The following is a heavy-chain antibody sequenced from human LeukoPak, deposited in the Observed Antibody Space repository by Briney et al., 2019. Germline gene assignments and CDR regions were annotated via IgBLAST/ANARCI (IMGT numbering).Heavy chain of an antibody. Sequence: SETLFLTCTVSGASVSSSYRNWIRQPAGKGLEWIGRIYNSGSINYNPSLESRVTISVGRSKNQFSLKLTSVTAADTAVYYCANSISMDFEYWGQGILVTVSS. J-gene: IGHJ4*02. CDR3: ANSISMDFEY. CDR2: IYNSGSI. V-gene: IGHV4-4*07. D-gene: IGHD2/OR15-2a*01. CDR1: GASVSSSY.